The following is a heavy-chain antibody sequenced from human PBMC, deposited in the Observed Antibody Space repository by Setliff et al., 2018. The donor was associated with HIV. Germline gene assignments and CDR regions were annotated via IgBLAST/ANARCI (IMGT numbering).Heavy chain of an antibody. CDR2: INPNNGGT. J-gene: IGHJ3*02. V-gene: IGHV1-2*02. CDR1: GFTFTSSA. D-gene: IGHD3-10*01. CDR3: AKMRGAALNNDGFDI. Sequence: GASVKVSCKASGFTFTSSAMHWVRQAPGQGLEWMGWINPNNGGTNYAQKFQGRVTMTRDTSISTAYMELSSLRSEDTAVYYCAKMRGAALNNDGFDIWGQGTLVTVSS.